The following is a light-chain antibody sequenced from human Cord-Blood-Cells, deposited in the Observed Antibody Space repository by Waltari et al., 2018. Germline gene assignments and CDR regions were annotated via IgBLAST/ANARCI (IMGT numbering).Light chain of an antibody. CDR2: KDS. V-gene: IGLV3-16*01. CDR3: LSADSSGTYVV. Sequence: SYELTQPPSVSVSLGQMARITCSGAAFPKQYAYWYQQKPGQFPVLVIYKDSERPPGIPERFSGSSSGTIVTLTISGVQAEDEADYYCLSADSSGTYVVFGGGTKLTVL. CDR1: AFPKQY. J-gene: IGLJ2*01.